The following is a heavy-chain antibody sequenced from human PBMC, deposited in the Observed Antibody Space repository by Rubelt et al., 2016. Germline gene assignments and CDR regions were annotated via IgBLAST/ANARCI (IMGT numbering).Heavy chain of an antibody. D-gene: IGHD3-16*02. CDR1: GGSFSGSY. V-gene: IGHV4-34*01. CDR3: ARGRRDYVWGSYRFGFDY. CDR2: INPIGTP. Sequence: QVQLQQWGAGLLKPSVTLSLTCAVYGGSFSGSYWSWIRQPPGKGLEWIGEINPIGTPNYNPSLKGRVTISVEPSKNQFTLKLGSGTAADTAVYYCARGRRDYVWGSYRFGFDYWGQGTLVTVSS. J-gene: IGHJ4*02.